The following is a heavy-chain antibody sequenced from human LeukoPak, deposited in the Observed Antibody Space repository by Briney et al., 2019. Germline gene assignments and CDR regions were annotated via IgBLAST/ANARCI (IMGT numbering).Heavy chain of an antibody. Sequence: GGSLRLSCAASGFTFSSYGMHWVRQAPGKGLEWVAFIRYDGRNKYYTDSLEGRFTISRDNSKNTLYLQMNGLRAEDTAVYYCAKDGASGYSSNCYFDYWGQGTLVTVSS. V-gene: IGHV3-30*02. D-gene: IGHD6-13*01. CDR1: GFTFSSYG. CDR2: IRYDGRNK. J-gene: IGHJ4*02. CDR3: AKDGASGYSSNCYFDY.